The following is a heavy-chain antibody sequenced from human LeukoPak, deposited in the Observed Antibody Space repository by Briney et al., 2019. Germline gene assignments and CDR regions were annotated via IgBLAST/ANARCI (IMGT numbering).Heavy chain of an antibody. CDR2: IRYDGSNK. D-gene: IGHD3-9*01. V-gene: IGHV3-30*02. Sequence: GGTLRLSCAASGFTFSSYGMHWVRQAPGKGLEGVVFIRYDGSNKYYADSVKGRFTISRDNSKNTLDLQMNSLRAEDTAVYYCAKDQLTGQNKYFQHWGQGTLVTVSS. CDR1: GFTFSSYG. CDR3: AKDQLTGQNKYFQH. J-gene: IGHJ1*01.